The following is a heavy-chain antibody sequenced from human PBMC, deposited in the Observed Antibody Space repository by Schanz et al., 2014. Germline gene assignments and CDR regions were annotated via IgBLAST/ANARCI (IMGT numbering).Heavy chain of an antibody. CDR2: INPSSGTT. D-gene: IGHD2-2*01. CDR1: GYSFTTYG. J-gene: IGHJ4*02. V-gene: IGHV1-46*03. CDR3: ARGGFFDSTSFDS. Sequence: QVQLVQSGAEVKKPGASVKLSCKASGYSFTTYGLNWVRQAPGQGLEWMGKINPSSGTTRIAQNFQGRLTVTRDTSTSTVNMELSSLRSEDTAVYYCARGGFFDSTSFDSWGQGTLVNVSS.